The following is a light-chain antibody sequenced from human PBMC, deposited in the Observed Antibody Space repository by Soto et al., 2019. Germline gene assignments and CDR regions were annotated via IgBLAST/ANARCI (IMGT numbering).Light chain of an antibody. J-gene: IGLJ1*01. CDR3: QSYDSSLSGSYV. CDR1: SSNIGAGYD. CDR2: GNS. Sequence: VLTQPPSVSGAPGQRVTISCTGSSSNIGAGYDVHWYQQLPGTAPKLLIYGNSNRPSGVPDRFSGSKSGTSASLAITGLQAEDEADYYCQSYDSSLSGSYVFGTGTQLTVL. V-gene: IGLV1-40*01.